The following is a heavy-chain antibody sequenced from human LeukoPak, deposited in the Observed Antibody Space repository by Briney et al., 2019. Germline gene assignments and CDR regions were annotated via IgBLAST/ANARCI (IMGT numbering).Heavy chain of an antibody. CDR2: SNRRGSTT. CDR1: GFSFSSYE. V-gene: IGHV3-48*03. Sequence: GGSLRLFCAASGFSFSSYEMNWVRQAPGKGLEWVSHSNRRGSTTYYADSVRGRFTISRDNAKNSLYLQMNSLRAEDTAVYYYAREGHTTGWPPFDFWGQGTLVTVSS. D-gene: IGHD2/OR15-2a*01. CDR3: AREGHTTGWPPFDF. J-gene: IGHJ4*02.